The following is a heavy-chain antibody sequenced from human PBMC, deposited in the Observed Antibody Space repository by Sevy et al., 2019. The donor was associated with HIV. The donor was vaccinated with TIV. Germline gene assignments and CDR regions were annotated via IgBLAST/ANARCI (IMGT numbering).Heavy chain of an antibody. V-gene: IGHV3-11*06. Sequence: GGSLRLSCAASGFTFSAYYMTWIRQAPGKGLEWVSYISGAGTYTNYVESVKGRFTISRDNAKNSLNLQMNSLRAEDTAVYYCTRNGGAFDNGFDPWGQGTLVTVS. CDR2: ISGAGTYT. CDR3: TRNGGAFDNGFDP. D-gene: IGHD2-8*01. J-gene: IGHJ5*02. CDR1: GFTFSAYY.